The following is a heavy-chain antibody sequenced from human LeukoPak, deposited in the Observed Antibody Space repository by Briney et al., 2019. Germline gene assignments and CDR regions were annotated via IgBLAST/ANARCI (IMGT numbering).Heavy chain of an antibody. J-gene: IGHJ4*02. CDR3: ARGASPYDSSGYYYDY. CDR2: SGGST. Sequence: SGGSTSYAQKFQGRVTMTRDTSTSTVYMELSSLRSEDTAVYYCARGASPYDSSGYYYDYWGQGTLVTVSS. V-gene: IGHV1-46*01. D-gene: IGHD3-22*01.